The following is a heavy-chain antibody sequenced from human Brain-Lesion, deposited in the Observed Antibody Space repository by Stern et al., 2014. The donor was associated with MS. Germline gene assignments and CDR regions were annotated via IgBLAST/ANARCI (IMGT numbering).Heavy chain of an antibody. V-gene: IGHV4-39*01. CDR2: IYYSGNT. Sequence: QLVESGPGLVKPSETLSLTCTVAGGSVSSTSYAWAWIRQPPGKGLEWIGTIYYSGNTYSSPSLKSRLTISLDTPKNQFSLQLSSLTAADTAVYYCAGEEDIRYCSGGSCTGNWFDPWGQGTLVTVSS. CDR3: AGEEDIRYCSGGSCTGNWFDP. D-gene: IGHD2-15*01. J-gene: IGHJ5*02. CDR1: GGSVSSTSYA.